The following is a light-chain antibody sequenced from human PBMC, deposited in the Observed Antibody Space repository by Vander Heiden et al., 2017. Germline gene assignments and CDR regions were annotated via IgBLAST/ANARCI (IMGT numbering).Light chain of an antibody. CDR3: QQCYSTPHT. CDR1: QSISSY. J-gene: IGKJ2*01. CDR2: AAS. V-gene: IGKV1-39*01. Sequence: DIQMTQSPSSLSASVGDRVTITCRASQSISSYLNWYQQKPGKAPKLLIYAASSLQSGVPSRFSGSGSGTDFTLTISRLQPEDFATYYCQQCYSTPHTFGPGTKLEIK.